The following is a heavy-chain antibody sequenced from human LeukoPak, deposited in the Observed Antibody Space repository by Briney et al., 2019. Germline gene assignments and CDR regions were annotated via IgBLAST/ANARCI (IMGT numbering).Heavy chain of an antibody. CDR1: GGSISGYY. CDR2: IYYSWST. Sequence: PSETLSLTCTVSGGSISGYYWSWIRQPPGKGLEWIGYIYYSWSTYYNPSLKSRVTISVDTSKNQFSLKLSSVTAADTAVYYCARESKHGGYYDSSGYLMYYFDYWGQGTLVTVSS. D-gene: IGHD3-22*01. CDR3: ARESKHGGYYDSSGYLMYYFDY. V-gene: IGHV4-59*06. J-gene: IGHJ4*02.